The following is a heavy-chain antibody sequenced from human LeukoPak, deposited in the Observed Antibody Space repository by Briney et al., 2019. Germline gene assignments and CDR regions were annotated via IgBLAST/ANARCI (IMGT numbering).Heavy chain of an antibody. CDR2: IYTSGST. J-gene: IGHJ6*03. CDR3: ARGQVVGATTFYYYYMDV. CDR1: GGSMSSYY. Sequence: SETLSLTCTVSGGSMSSYYWSWIRQPAGKGLEWIGRIYTSGSTNYNPSLKSRVTMSVDTSKNQFSLKLSSVTAADTAVYYCARGQVVGATTFYYYYMDVWGKGTTVTVSS. V-gene: IGHV4-4*07. D-gene: IGHD1-26*01.